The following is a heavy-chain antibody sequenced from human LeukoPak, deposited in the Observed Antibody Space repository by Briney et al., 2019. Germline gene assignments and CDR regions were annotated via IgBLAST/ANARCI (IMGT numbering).Heavy chain of an antibody. V-gene: IGHV4-59*01. D-gene: IGHD3-3*01. Sequence: SETLSLTCTVSGGSISSYYWSWIRQPPGKGLEWIGYIYYSGSTNYNPSLKSRVTISVDTSKNQFSLKLSSVTAADTAVYYYAKTYDFWSGSLGWFDPWGQGTLVTVSS. CDR2: IYYSGST. J-gene: IGHJ5*02. CDR1: GGSISSYY. CDR3: AKTYDFWSGSLGWFDP.